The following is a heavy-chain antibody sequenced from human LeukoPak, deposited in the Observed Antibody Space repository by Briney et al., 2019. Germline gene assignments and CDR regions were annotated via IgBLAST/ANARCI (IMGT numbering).Heavy chain of an antibody. J-gene: IGHJ1*01. D-gene: IGHD5-24*01. CDR2: ISGSGGST. Sequence: GGSLRLSCAASGFTFSSYAMSWVRQAPGEGLEWVSAISGSGGSTYYADSVKGRFTISRDNSKDTLYLQMNSLRAEDTAVYYCAKDPVEMATITEYFQHWGQGTLVTVSS. V-gene: IGHV3-23*01. CDR3: AKDPVEMATITEYFQH. CDR1: GFTFSSYA.